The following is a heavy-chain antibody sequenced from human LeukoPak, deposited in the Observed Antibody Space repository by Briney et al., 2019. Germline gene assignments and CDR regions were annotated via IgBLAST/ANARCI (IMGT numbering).Heavy chain of an antibody. Sequence: ASVKVSCKASGYTFTSYDINWVRQATGQGLEWMGWMNPNSGNTGYAQKFQGRVTMTRDTSISTAYMELSRLRSDDTAVYYCAREGWLPYNWFDPWGQGTLVTVSS. CDR1: GYTFTSYD. J-gene: IGHJ5*02. CDR2: MNPNSGNT. CDR3: AREGWLPYNWFDP. V-gene: IGHV1-8*02. D-gene: IGHD5-12*01.